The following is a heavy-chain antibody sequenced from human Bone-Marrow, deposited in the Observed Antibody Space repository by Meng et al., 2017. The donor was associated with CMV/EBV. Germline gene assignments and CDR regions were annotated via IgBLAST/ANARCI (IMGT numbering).Heavy chain of an antibody. CDR3: ARDRRMLSGGDCYDY. V-gene: IGHV1-2*02. J-gene: IGHJ4*02. D-gene: IGHD2-21*01. Sequence: ASVKVSCKASGYSFTGYYMHWVRQAPGQGLEWMGWINPTSGGTNHAQKFQGRGTMTRDTSISTAYMELSRLRSDDTAVYYCARDRRMLSGGDCYDYWGQGTLVTVSS. CDR1: GYSFTGYY. CDR2: INPTSGGT.